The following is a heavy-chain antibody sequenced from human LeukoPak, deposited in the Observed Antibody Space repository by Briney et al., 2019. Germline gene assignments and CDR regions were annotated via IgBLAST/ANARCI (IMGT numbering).Heavy chain of an antibody. CDR2: IYSSGNT. J-gene: IGHJ5*02. V-gene: IGHV3-53*01. CDR1: EFTFSSNY. CDR3: ARVIPAAYGVNWFDP. D-gene: IGHD4-17*01. Sequence: GGSLRLSCAASEFTFSSNYMSWVRQAPGKGLEWVSVIYSSGNTYYADSVKGRFTTSRDISKNTLYLQMNSLRAEDTAVYYCARVIPAAYGVNWFDPWGQGTLVTVSS.